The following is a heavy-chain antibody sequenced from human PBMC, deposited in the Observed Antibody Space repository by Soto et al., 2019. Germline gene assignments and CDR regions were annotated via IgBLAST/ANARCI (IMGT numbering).Heavy chain of an antibody. J-gene: IGHJ4*02. CDR2: ISSSSSSI. V-gene: IGHV3-48*02. Sequence: EVQLVESGGGLVQPGGSLRLSCAASGFAFSTYDMNWVRQAPGKGLEWVSYISSSSSSIYYPDSVKGRFTRSRDNAKNPMHRQKNSLKEEDSAGNYRASGNVGAPEMNFFDYWGQGSLLTFSS. CDR1: GFAFSTYD. D-gene: IGHD1-26*01. CDR3: ASGNVGAPEMNFFDY.